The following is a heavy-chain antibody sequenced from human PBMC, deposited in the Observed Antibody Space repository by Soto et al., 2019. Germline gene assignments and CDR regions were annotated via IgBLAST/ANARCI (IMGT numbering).Heavy chain of an antibody. CDR3: AQIVDGSPVEY. CDR1: GFTFSNYG. CDR2: ISYDGNDR. Sequence: QVQLVESGGGVVQPGRSLTVSCAASGFTFSNYGMHWVRQPPGKGLEWVAVISYDGNDRHYTDSVKGRFTISRDNSKKTLYSQMNSLRAEDTAVYYCAQIVDGSPVEYWGQGTVVTVSS. V-gene: IGHV3-30*03. J-gene: IGHJ4*02. D-gene: IGHD2-15*01.